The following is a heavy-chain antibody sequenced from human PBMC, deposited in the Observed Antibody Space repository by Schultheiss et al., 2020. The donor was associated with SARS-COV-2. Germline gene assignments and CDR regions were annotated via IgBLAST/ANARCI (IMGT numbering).Heavy chain of an antibody. CDR2: IWYDGSNK. V-gene: IGHV3-33*01. Sequence: GGSLRLSCAASGFTFSSYGMHWVRQAPGKGLEWVAVIWYDGSNKYYADSVKGRFTISRDNSKNTLYLQMNSLRAEDTAVYYCARAHSLVLRYFDWFDYWGQGTLVTVSS. D-gene: IGHD3-9*01. CDR1: GFTFSSYG. CDR3: ARAHSLVLRYFDWFDY. J-gene: IGHJ4*02.